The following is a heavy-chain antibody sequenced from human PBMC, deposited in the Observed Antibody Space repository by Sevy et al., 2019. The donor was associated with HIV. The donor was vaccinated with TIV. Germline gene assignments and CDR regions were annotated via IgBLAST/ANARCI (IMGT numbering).Heavy chain of an antibody. Sequence: GGSLRLSCAASGFTFSSYAMHWVRQAPGKGLEWVAVISYDGSNKYYADSVKGRFTISRDNSKNTLYLQMNSLRAEDTAVYYCAGNPDYDFWSGYYLRINPFDYWGQGTLVTVSS. CDR3: AGNPDYDFWSGYYLRINPFDY. V-gene: IGHV3-30*04. CDR1: GFTFSSYA. CDR2: ISYDGSNK. D-gene: IGHD3-3*01. J-gene: IGHJ4*02.